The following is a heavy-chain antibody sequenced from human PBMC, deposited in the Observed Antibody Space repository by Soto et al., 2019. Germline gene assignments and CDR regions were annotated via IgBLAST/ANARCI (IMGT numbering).Heavy chain of an antibody. Sequence: QVQLVQSGAEVKKPGSSVKVSCKASGGTFSSYTISWVRQAPGQGLEWMGRIIPILGIANYAQKFQGRVTITADNSTSTAYMELSSLRSEDTAVYYCAREGPMVRGVMGFDYWGQGTLVTVSS. CDR1: GGTFSSYT. CDR3: AREGPMVRGVMGFDY. CDR2: IIPILGIA. D-gene: IGHD3-10*01. V-gene: IGHV1-69*08. J-gene: IGHJ4*02.